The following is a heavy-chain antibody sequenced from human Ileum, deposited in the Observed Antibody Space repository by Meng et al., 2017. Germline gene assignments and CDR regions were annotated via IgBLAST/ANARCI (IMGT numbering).Heavy chain of an antibody. V-gene: IGHV4-39*01. CDR3: ARHGHFTPDKYYFDY. CDR1: GDSVSSGSYY. D-gene: IGHD3-3*02. CDR2: VYFTGYT. J-gene: IGHJ4*02. Sequence: QLQLQESGPGLGKPSEPLSLTCTVSGDSVSSGSYYWVWIRQPPGKALEWIGAVYFTGYTYYGPSLTGRGTISVDTSRNQFSLKLNSVTAADTALYFCARHGHFTPDKYYFDYWGQGTLVTVSS.